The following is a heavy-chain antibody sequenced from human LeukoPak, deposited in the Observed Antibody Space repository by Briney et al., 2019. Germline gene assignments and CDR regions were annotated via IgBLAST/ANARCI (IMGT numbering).Heavy chain of an antibody. CDR2: INPSGDST. D-gene: IGHD1-26*01. CDR3: ARDNSVGDNAWWFDP. Sequence: ASVKVSCKASGYSFTSYYMHWVRQATGQGLEWMGIINPSGDSTSYAQRFRGRVTMTRDMSTSTDYMELSSLRSEDTAVYYCARDNSVGDNAWWFDPWGQGTLVTVSS. V-gene: IGHV1-46*01. J-gene: IGHJ5*02. CDR1: GYSFTSYY.